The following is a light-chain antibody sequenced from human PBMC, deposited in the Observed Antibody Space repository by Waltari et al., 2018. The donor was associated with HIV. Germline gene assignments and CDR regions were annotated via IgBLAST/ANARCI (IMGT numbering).Light chain of an antibody. CDR2: SNN. J-gene: IGLJ1*01. Sequence: QSVLTQPPSASGTPGQRVTISCSGSNSNIGSNTVTWYQQLPGTAPKLLIYSNNQRPSGVPDRFFGSKSGTSASLAISGLQSEDEADYYCAAWDDSLNGLYVFGTGTKVSVL. CDR1: NSNIGSNT. V-gene: IGLV1-44*01. CDR3: AAWDDSLNGLYV.